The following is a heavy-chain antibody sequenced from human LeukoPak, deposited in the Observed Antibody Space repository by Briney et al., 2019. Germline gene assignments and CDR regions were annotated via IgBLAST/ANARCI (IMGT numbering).Heavy chain of an antibody. D-gene: IGHD4-17*01. J-gene: IGHJ4*02. V-gene: IGHV1-18*01. Sequence: ASVKVSCEASGYTLTSYGINWMRQAPGQGLEWMGWISTQSGNTNYAQKVQGRLTLTTDRSTNTAYMELQSLRSDDTAVYYCARGAYGDKWGQGTMVTVSS. CDR3: ARGAYGDK. CDR1: GYTLTSYG. CDR2: ISTQSGNT.